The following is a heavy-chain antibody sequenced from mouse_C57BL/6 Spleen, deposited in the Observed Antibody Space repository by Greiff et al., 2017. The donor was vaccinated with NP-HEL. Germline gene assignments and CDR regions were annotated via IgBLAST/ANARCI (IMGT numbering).Heavy chain of an antibody. CDR3: ARRGRYDGYYVGAMDY. J-gene: IGHJ4*01. CDR1: GFSLSTSGMG. CDR2: IYWDDDK. V-gene: IGHV8-12*01. Sequence: QVTLKVSGPGILQSSQTLSLTCSFSGFSLSTSGMGVSWIRQPSGKGLEWLAHIYWDDDKRYNPSLKSRLTIPKDTSRNQVFLKITSVDTADTATYYCARRGRYDGYYVGAMDYWGQGTSVTVSS. D-gene: IGHD2-3*01.